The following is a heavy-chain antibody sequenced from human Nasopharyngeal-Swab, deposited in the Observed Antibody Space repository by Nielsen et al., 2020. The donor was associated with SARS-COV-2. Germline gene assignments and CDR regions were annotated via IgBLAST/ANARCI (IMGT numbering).Heavy chain of an antibody. CDR1: GFTFDDYA. CDR3: AGAPKQVWSRDYFDT. CDR2: ISWNSGSM. J-gene: IGHJ4*02. D-gene: IGHD5-18*01. V-gene: IGHV3-9*01. Sequence: GGSLRLSCAASGFTFDDYAMHWVRRAPGKGLEWVSGISWNSGSMGYADSVKGRFTISRDNAKNSLYLQMNSLRAEDTAVYYCAGAPKQVWSRDYFDTWGQGMLVTVSS.